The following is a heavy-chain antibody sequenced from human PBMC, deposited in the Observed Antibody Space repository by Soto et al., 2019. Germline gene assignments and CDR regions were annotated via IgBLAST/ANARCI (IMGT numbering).Heavy chain of an antibody. CDR3: AKDGELRPLKYYYYYMDV. J-gene: IGHJ6*03. V-gene: IGHV3-30*18. CDR1: GFTFSSYV. D-gene: IGHD1-26*01. Sequence: GGSLRLSCAASGFTFSSYVMHWVRQAPGKGLEWVAVISYDGSNKYYADSVKGRFTISRDNSKNTLYLQMNSLRAEDTAVYYCAKDGELRPLKYYYYYMDVWGKGTTVTVSS. CDR2: ISYDGSNK.